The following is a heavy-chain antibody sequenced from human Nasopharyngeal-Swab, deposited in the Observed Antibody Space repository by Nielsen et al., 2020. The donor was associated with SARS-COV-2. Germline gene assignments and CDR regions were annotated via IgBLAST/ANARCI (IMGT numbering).Heavy chain of an antibody. CDR2: INTNTGNP. V-gene: IGHV7-4-1*02. D-gene: IGHD1-26*01. Sequence: WVRQAPGQGLEWMGWINTNTGNPTYAQGFTGRFVFSLDTSVGTAYLQISSLKAEDTAGYYCARVGRQYYFDYWGQGTLVTVSS. J-gene: IGHJ4*02. CDR3: ARVGRQYYFDY.